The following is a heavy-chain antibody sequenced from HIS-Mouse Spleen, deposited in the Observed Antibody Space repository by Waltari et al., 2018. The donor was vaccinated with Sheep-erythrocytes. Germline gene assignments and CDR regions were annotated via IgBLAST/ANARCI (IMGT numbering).Heavy chain of an antibody. CDR3: ARGYCSSTSCYGYFQH. J-gene: IGHJ1*01. D-gene: IGHD2-2*01. Sequence: QVQLVQSGAEVKKPGASVKVSCKASGYTFTGHYMHWVPPATRQGLEWMGWINPNSGGTNYAQKFQGRVTMTRETSISTAYMELSRLRSDDTAVYYCARGYCSSTSCYGYFQHWGQGTLVTVSS. V-gene: IGHV1-2*02. CDR1: GYTFTGHY. CDR2: INPNSGGT.